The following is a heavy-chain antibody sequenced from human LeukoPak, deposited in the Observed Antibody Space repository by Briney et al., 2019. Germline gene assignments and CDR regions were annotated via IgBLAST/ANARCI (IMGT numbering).Heavy chain of an antibody. CDR3: ARGGTLITMVRGVIDY. J-gene: IGHJ4*02. D-gene: IGHD3-10*01. CDR2: INPSGGST. CDR1: GYTFTSYY. V-gene: IGHV1-46*01. Sequence: ASVKVSCKASGYTFTSYYMHWVRQAPRQGLEWMGIINPSGGSTSYAQKFQGRVTMTRDTSTSTVYMELSSLRSEDTAVYYCARGGTLITMVRGVIDYWGQGTLVTVSS.